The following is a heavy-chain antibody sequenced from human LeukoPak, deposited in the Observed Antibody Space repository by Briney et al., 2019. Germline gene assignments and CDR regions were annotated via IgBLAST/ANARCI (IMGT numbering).Heavy chain of an antibody. CDR1: GFTFSTYW. J-gene: IGHJ4*02. CDR2: SNSDGSST. D-gene: IGHD2-2*01. CDR3: ARVGRDYQFDY. Sequence: GGSLRLSCAASGFTFSTYWMHWVRQAPGKGLVWVSRSNSDGSSTTYADSVKGRFTISRDSAKNTLYLRMNSLRAEDTAVYYCARVGRDYQFDYWGQGTLVTVSS. V-gene: IGHV3-74*01.